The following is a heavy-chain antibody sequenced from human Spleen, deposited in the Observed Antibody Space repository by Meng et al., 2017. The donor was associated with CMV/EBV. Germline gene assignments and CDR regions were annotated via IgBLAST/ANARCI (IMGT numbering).Heavy chain of an antibody. CDR2: IYYSGST. CDR1: GGSISSSSYY. CDR3: AREREPVLFDP. D-gene: IGHD1-14*01. Sequence: QLQLQESGPGLVKPSETLSLTCTVSGGSISSSSYYWGWIRRPPGKGLEWIGSIYYSGSTYYNPSLKSRVTISVDTSKNQFSLKLSSVTAADTAVYYCAREREPVLFDPWGQGTLVTVSS. V-gene: IGHV4-39*07. J-gene: IGHJ5*02.